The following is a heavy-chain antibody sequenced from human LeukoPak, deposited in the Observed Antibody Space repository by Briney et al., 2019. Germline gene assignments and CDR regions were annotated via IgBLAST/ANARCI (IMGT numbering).Heavy chain of an antibody. Sequence: GGSLRLSCAASGFTFSSYWMSWVRQAPGKGLEWVANIKQDGSEKYYVDSVKGRFTISRDNSKNTLYLQMNSLRAEDTAVYYCARGLWFGELLGYWGQGTLVTVSS. CDR1: GFTFSSYW. V-gene: IGHV3-7*01. CDR3: ARGLWFGELLGY. D-gene: IGHD3-10*01. CDR2: IKQDGSEK. J-gene: IGHJ4*02.